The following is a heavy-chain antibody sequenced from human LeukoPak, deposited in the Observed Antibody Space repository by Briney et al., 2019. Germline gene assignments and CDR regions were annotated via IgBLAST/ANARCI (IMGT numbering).Heavy chain of an antibody. CDR3: ASTYYDSSGYYYFDY. J-gene: IGHJ4*02. CDR1: GYTFTGYY. D-gene: IGHD3-22*01. CDR2: INPNSGGT. Sequence: GASVKVSCKASGYTFTGYYMHWVRQAPGQGLEWMGWINPNSGGTNYAQKFQGRVTMTRDTSISTAYMELSRLRSDDTAVYYCASTYYDSSGYYYFDYWGQGTLVTVSS. V-gene: IGHV1-2*02.